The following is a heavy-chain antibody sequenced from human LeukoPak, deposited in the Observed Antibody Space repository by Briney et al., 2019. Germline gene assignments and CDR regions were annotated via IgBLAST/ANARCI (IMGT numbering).Heavy chain of an antibody. Sequence: PSESLSLTCTVSGYSISSGYYWAWIRQPPGKGLEWIGSSYHSESTYYNPSLKSRVLISVDTSKNQFSLKLTSVTAADTAVYYCARGSYYNDYWGQGTLVTVSS. CDR1: GYSISSGYY. CDR3: ARGSYYNDY. CDR2: SYHSEST. D-gene: IGHD3-10*01. V-gene: IGHV4-38-2*02. J-gene: IGHJ4*02.